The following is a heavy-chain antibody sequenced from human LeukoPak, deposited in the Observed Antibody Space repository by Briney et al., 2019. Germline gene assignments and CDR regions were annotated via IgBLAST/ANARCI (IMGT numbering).Heavy chain of an antibody. CDR3: ARDPWDYDSSGYYYDC. J-gene: IGHJ4*02. Sequence: SVNLSCKASGYTFSSYYMHWVRQAPGQGLEWMGIINPSGGSTTYAQKFQGRVTMTRDTSTSTVYMELSSLTSEDTAVYYCARDPWDYDSSGYYYDCWGQGTLVTVSS. CDR2: INPSGGST. CDR1: GYTFSSYY. D-gene: IGHD3-22*01. V-gene: IGHV1-46*01.